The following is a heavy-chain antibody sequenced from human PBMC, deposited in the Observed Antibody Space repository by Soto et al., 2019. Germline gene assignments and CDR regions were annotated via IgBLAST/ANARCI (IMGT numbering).Heavy chain of an antibody. Sequence: PEPTRVNPTQTLTLTCTFSGFSRSTSGAGVAWIRQSPGKALEWLAVIYWDDDKRYNPSLQSRLAITKDTSTNQVVLTLTNVNPADTSTDYFLYFNLPSTALYAPSWGHAPPVT. D-gene: IGHD2-8*01. CDR2: IYWDDDK. CDR1: GFSRSTSGAG. V-gene: IGHV2-5*04. J-gene: IGHJ5*01. CDR3: LYFNLPSTALYAPS.